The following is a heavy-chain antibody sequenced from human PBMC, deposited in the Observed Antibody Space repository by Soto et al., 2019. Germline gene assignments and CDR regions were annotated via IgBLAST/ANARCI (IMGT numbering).Heavy chain of an antibody. D-gene: IGHD3-10*01. Sequence: GGSLRLSCAASGFTFSSYAMSWVRQAPGKGLEWVSAISGSGGSTYYAASVKGRFTISRDNSKNTLYLQMNSLRAEDTAVYYCAKYNPPYYYGSGSDKNWFDPWGQGTLVTVSS. CDR2: ISGSGGST. CDR3: AKYNPPYYYGSGSDKNWFDP. CDR1: GFTFSSYA. J-gene: IGHJ5*02. V-gene: IGHV3-23*01.